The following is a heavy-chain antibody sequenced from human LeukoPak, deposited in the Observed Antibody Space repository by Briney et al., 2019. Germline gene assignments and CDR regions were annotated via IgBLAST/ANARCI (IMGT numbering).Heavy chain of an antibody. D-gene: IGHD3-16*01. Sequence: SETLSLTYAVYGGSFSSYYWGWIRQPPGKGLEWIGSIYHSGSTYYNPSLKSRVIISVDTSKNQFSLKLSSVTAADTAVYYCARDGGVTYYYFYYYMDVWGKGTTVTVSS. J-gene: IGHJ6*03. CDR2: IYHSGST. V-gene: IGHV4-34*01. CDR3: ARDGGVTYYYFYYYMDV. CDR1: GGSFSSYY.